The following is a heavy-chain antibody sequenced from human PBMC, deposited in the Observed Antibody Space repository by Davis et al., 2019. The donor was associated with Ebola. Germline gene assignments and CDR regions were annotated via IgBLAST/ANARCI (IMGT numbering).Heavy chain of an antibody. D-gene: IGHD5-12*01. Sequence: ASVKVSCKASGYTFTSYDTNWVRQATGQGLEWMGWMNPNSGNTGYAQKFQGRVTITRNTSISTAYMELSSLRSEDTAVYYCAGECKASGYDLWGQGTLVTVSS. J-gene: IGHJ4*02. V-gene: IGHV1-8*03. CDR3: AGECKASGYDL. CDR1: GYTFTSYD. CDR2: MNPNSGNT.